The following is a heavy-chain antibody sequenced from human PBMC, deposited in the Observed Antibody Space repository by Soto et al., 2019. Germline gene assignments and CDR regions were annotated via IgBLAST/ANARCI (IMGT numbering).Heavy chain of an antibody. J-gene: IGHJ4*02. CDR3: ARPFYDLDSRPPFDH. CDR2: INTAESTL. V-gene: IGHV3-74*01. D-gene: IGHD3-22*01. CDR1: GFTFSRYW. Sequence: EVQLVESGGGLVQPGGSLRLSCVASGFTFSRYWMHWVRQAPGKGLVWVSRINTAESTLSYADSVEGRFTISRDNAKNTLYLQMDSLRAEDTAVYYCARPFYDLDSRPPFDHWGQGTLVTVSS.